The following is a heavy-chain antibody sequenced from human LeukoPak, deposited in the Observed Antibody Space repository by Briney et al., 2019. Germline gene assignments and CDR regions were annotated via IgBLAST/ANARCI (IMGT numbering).Heavy chain of an antibody. J-gene: IGHJ5*01. Sequence: SETLSLTCTVSGGSLSSYYWSWIRQPAGKGLEWIGRIYTSGSTNYNPSLEGRVTISLDTSKDQLSLKLTSLTAADTAVYYCARSRESFGVVIPSWFDPWGPGTLVTVSS. CDR2: IYTSGST. CDR1: GGSLSSYY. D-gene: IGHD3-3*01. V-gene: IGHV4-4*07. CDR3: ARSRESFGVVIPSWFDP.